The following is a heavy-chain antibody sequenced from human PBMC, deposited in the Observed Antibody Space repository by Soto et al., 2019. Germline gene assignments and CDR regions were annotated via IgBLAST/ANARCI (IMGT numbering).Heavy chain of an antibody. Sequence: SQTLSLTCAISGDSVSSNSAAWNWTRQSPSRGLEWLGRTYYRSKWYNDYAVSVKSRITINPDTSKNQFSLQLNSVTPEDTAVYYCAREREQWLAQNINWFDSWGQGTLVTVSS. D-gene: IGHD6-19*01. CDR1: GDSVSSNSAA. J-gene: IGHJ5*01. CDR2: TYYRSKWYN. CDR3: AREREQWLAQNINWFDS. V-gene: IGHV6-1*01.